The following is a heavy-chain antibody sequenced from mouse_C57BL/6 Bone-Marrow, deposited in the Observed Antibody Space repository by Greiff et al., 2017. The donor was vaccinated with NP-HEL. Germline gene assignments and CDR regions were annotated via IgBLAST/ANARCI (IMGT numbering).Heavy chain of an antibody. V-gene: IGHV1-80*01. CDR2: IYPGDGDT. CDR1: GYAFSSYW. CDR3: ARKATGAWFAY. Sequence: QVQLQQSGAELVKPGASVKISCKASGYAFSSYWMNWVKQRPGKGLEWIGQIYPGDGDTNYNGKFKGTATLTADKSSSTAYMQLSSLPSEASAVYFCARKATGAWFAYWGQGTLVTVSA. J-gene: IGHJ3*01. D-gene: IGHD3-2*02.